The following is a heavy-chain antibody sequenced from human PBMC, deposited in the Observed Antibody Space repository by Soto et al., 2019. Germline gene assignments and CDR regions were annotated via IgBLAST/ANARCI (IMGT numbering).Heavy chain of an antibody. CDR3: ARMEEVTVGRNWFDP. CDR2: INHSGST. J-gene: IGHJ5*02. CDR1: GGSFSGYY. V-gene: IGHV4-34*01. D-gene: IGHD2-21*02. Sequence: QVQLQQWGAGLLKPSETLSLTCAVYGGSFSGYYWSWIRQPPGKGLEWNGEINHSGSTNYNPSLKSRVTISVDTSKNQFSLKLSSVTAADTAVYYCARMEEVTVGRNWFDPWGQGTLVTVSS.